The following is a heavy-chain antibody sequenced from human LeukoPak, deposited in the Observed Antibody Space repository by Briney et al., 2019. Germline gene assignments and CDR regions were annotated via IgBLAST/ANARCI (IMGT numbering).Heavy chain of an antibody. CDR2: IIPIFGTA. V-gene: IGHV1-69*13. Sequence: GASVKVSCKASGYTFTSYGISWVRQAPGQGLEWMGGIIPIFGTANYAQKFQGRVTITADESTSTAYMELSSLRSEDTAVYYCARVRYYYYYYMDVWGKGTTVTVSS. CDR1: GYTFTSYG. CDR3: ARVRYYYYYYMDV. J-gene: IGHJ6*03.